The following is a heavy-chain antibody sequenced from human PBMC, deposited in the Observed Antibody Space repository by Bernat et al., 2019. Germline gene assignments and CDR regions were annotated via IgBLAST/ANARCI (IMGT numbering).Heavy chain of an antibody. CDR3: ARGKYYYDSSGYYPFDH. Sequence: QVQLVESGGGVVQPGRSLRLSCAASGFTFSSYGMHWVRQAPGKGLEWVAVIWYDGSNKYYADSVKGRFTISRDNSKNTLYLQMNSLRAEDTAVYYCARGKYYYDSSGYYPFDHWGQGTLVTVSS. CDR1: GFTFSSYG. CDR2: IWYDGSNK. J-gene: IGHJ4*02. V-gene: IGHV3-33*01. D-gene: IGHD3-22*01.